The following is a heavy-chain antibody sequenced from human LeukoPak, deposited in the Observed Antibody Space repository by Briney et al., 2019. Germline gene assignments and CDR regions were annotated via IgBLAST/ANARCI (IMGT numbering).Heavy chain of an antibody. J-gene: IGHJ4*02. Sequence: PGGSLRLSCAASGFTFSSYAMSWVRQAPGKGLEWVSAISGSGGSTYYADSVKGRFTISRDNSKNTLYLQMNSLRAEDTAVYYCAKVGGPYYYDSSGYYYFDYWGQGTLVTVSS. CDR3: AKVGGPYYYDSSGYYYFDY. CDR1: GFTFSSYA. D-gene: IGHD3-22*01. CDR2: ISGSGGST. V-gene: IGHV3-23*01.